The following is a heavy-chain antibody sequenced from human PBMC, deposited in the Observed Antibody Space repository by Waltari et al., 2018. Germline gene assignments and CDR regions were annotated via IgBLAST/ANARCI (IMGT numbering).Heavy chain of an antibody. J-gene: IGHJ4*02. Sequence: QVQLVQSGAEVRKPGASVKVSCEASRYTFTTYAIHWVRQAPGQRLEWMGWNNAGKGNTKYSQKFQGRGTITRETSASTAYMELSSLTSEDTAIYYCARSKIAAAVDFWGQGTLVTVSS. CDR2: NNAGKGNT. V-gene: IGHV1-3*01. CDR1: RYTFTTYA. D-gene: IGHD6-13*01. CDR3: ARSKIAAAVDF.